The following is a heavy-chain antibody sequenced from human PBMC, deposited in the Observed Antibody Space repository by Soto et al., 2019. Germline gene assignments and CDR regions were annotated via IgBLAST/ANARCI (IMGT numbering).Heavy chain of an antibody. CDR1: GFTFDDYA. CDR2: TSWNSGSI. J-gene: IGHJ6*02. D-gene: IGHD3-10*01. CDR3: AKDSGSGSYYGPYYYYGMDV. Sequence: GGSLRLSCAASGFTFDDYAMHWVRQAPGKGLEWVSGTSWNSGSIGYADSVKGRFTISRDNAKNSLYLQMNSLRAEDTALYYCAKDSGSGSYYGPYYYYGMDVWGQGTTVTVSS. V-gene: IGHV3-9*01.